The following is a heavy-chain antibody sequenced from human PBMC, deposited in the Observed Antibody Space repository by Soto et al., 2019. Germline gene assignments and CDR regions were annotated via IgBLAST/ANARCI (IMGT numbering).Heavy chain of an antibody. CDR2: IYYSGST. J-gene: IGHJ5*02. CDR3: ARLVWQQLTSGYRFDP. CDR1: GCSICSYY. V-gene: IGHV4-59*01. Sequence: SETLSLSCTVSGCSICSYYWSWIRQPPGKGLEWIGYIYYSGSTNYNPSLKSRVTISVDTSKNQFSLKLSSVTAADTAVYYCARLVWQQLTSGYRFDPWGQGTLVTVSS. D-gene: IGHD6-13*01.